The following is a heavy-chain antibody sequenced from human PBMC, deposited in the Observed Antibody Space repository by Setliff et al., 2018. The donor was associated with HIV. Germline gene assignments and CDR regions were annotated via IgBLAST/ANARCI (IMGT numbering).Heavy chain of an antibody. D-gene: IGHD1-1*01. CDR2: IYHSGST. Sequence: PSETLSLTCTVSDGPINNYWWNWIRQSPGKGLEWIGYIYHSGSTNYNPSLKSRVTISVDTSKNQFSLRLSSVTAADTAVYYCASHWVVTRFGMTYDSFDIWGLGTKVTVSS. J-gene: IGHJ3*02. CDR3: ASHWVVTRFGMTYDSFDI. CDR1: DGPINNYW. V-gene: IGHV4-59*08.